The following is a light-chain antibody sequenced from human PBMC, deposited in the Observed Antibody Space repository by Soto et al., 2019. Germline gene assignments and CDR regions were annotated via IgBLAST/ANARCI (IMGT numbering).Light chain of an antibody. CDR3: QQLNGYTYT. CDR2: AAS. J-gene: IGKJ2*01. CDR1: QGISSY. V-gene: IGKV1-9*01. Sequence: DIQLTQSPSFLSASVGDRVTITCRASQGISSYLAWYQQKPWKAPKLLIYAASTLQSGVPSRFSGSGSGTEFTLTISSLQPEDFATYYCQQLNGYTYTFGQGTRLEIK.